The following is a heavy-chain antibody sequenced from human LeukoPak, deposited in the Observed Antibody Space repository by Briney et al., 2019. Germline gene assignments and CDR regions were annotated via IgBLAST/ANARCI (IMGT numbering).Heavy chain of an antibody. D-gene: IGHD6-13*01. V-gene: IGHV4-59*01. CDR1: GGSISSYY. CDR3: ARVGIAAAVTGAFDI. Sequence: SETLSLTCTVSGGSISSYYWSWIWQPPGKGLEWIGYIYYSGSTNYNPSLKSRVTISVDTSKNQFSLKLSSVTAADTAVYYCARVGIAAAVTGAFDIWGQGTMVTVSS. CDR2: IYYSGST. J-gene: IGHJ3*02.